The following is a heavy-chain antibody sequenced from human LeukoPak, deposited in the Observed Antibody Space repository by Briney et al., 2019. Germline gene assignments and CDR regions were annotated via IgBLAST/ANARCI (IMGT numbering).Heavy chain of an antibody. CDR1: GFTFSSYA. CDR2: ISYDGSNK. J-gene: IGHJ4*02. CDR3: ARSEMYSSSWYEHYFDY. D-gene: IGHD6-13*01. V-gene: IGHV3-30-3*01. Sequence: GRSLRLSCAASGFTFSSYAMHWVRQAPGKGLEWVAVISYDGSNKYYADSVKGRFTISRDNSKNTLYLQMNSLRAEDTAVYYCARSEMYSSSWYEHYFDYWGQGTLVTVSS.